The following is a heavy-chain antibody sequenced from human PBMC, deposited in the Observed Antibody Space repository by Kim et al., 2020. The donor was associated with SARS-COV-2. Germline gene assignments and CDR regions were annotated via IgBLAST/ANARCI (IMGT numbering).Heavy chain of an antibody. CDR2: IRSTAFRGTP. CDR3: SRDLTAIVVISQHSF. J-gene: IGHJ3*01. D-gene: IGHD3-22*01. CDR1: GFTFGDFA. Sequence: GGSLRLSCTGSGFTFGDFAVTWFRQVPGKGLEWIGFIRSTAFRGTPEYAASVRGRFTISRDDSKSVAYLQMNSLTTEDTAVYYCSRDLTAIVVISQHSF. V-gene: IGHV3-49*03.